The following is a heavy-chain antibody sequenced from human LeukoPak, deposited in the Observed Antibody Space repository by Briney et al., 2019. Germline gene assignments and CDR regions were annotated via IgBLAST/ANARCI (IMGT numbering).Heavy chain of an antibody. CDR1: GGSISSNNW. Sequence: PSETLSLTCAVSGGSISSNNWWSWVRQPPGKGLEWIGEIYQSGSPNYNPSLKSRVTISVDKSKNQFSLKLNSVTAADTAVYYCARDWGYSYGYLDYWGQGTLVTVSS. D-gene: IGHD5-18*01. J-gene: IGHJ4*02. CDR3: ARDWGYSYGYLDY. V-gene: IGHV4-4*02. CDR2: IYQSGSP.